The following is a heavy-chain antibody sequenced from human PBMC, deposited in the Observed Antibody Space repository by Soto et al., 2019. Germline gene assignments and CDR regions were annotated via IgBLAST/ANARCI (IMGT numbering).Heavy chain of an antibody. CDR3: ARGGGSSWSYYGMDV. CDR1: GGSFGGYY. V-gene: IGHV4-34*01. J-gene: IGHJ6*02. Sequence: QVQLQQWGAGLLKPSETLSLTCAVYGGSFGGYYWTWIRQPPGKGLEWIGEIIHGGGTNYNPSLKSRVTISLDTSNIQFSLKLRSVTAADTDVYYCARGGGSSWSYYGMDVWGQGTTVTVSS. CDR2: IIHGGGT. D-gene: IGHD6-6*01.